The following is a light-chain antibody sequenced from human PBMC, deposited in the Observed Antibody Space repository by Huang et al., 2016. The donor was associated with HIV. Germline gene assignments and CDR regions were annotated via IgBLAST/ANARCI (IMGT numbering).Light chain of an antibody. Sequence: DIQMTQFPSSLSASVGDRVAITCRASQNISSYLNWYQQKPGKAPKLLIYAASSLQSGVPSRFSGSGSGTDFTLTISSLQPEDVATYFCQQSYSTLVAFGQGTKVEIK. V-gene: IGKV1-39*01. J-gene: IGKJ1*01. CDR2: AAS. CDR1: QNISSY. CDR3: QQSYSTLVA.